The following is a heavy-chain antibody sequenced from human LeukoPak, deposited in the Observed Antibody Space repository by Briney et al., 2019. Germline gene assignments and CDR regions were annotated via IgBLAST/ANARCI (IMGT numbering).Heavy chain of an antibody. CDR3: AKDPPYSGYDNWFDP. CDR2: IRYDGSNK. CDR1: GFTFSSYG. D-gene: IGHD5-12*01. J-gene: IGHJ5*02. Sequence: GGSLRLSCAASGFTFSSYGMHWVRQAPGKGLEWVAFIRYDGSNKYYADSVKGRLTISRDNSKNTLYLQMNSLRAEDTAVYYCAKDPPYSGYDNWFDPWGQGTLVTVSS. V-gene: IGHV3-30*02.